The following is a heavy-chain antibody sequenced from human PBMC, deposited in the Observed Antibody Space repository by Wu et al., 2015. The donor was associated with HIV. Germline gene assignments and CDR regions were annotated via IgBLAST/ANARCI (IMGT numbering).Heavy chain of an antibody. D-gene: IGHD1-26*01. Sequence: QVQLVQSGTQVQKPGTSVRVSCRVSGYTFTSFNINWIRHAPGRGLEWVGWLNPKSGSAGFGRDFQGRISMTKNNSISTVYMELSGLTSGDTAIYYCARVGVLLTSAELLEYFQHWGQGTRVVVSS. CDR1: GYTFTSFN. J-gene: IGHJ1*01. CDR3: ARVGVLLTSAELLEYFQH. CDR2: LNPKSGSA. V-gene: IGHV1-8*02.